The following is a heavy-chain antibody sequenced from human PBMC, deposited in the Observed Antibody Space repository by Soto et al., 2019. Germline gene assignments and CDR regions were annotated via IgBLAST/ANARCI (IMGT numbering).Heavy chain of an antibody. CDR1: GFTFSSYA. J-gene: IGHJ4*02. CDR2: ISYDGSNK. V-gene: IGHV3-30-3*01. Sequence: GGSLRLSCAASGFTFSSYAMHWVRQAPGKGLGWVEVISYDGSNKYYADSVKGRFTISRDNSKNTLYLQMNSLRAEDTAVYYCAKAATTVMIDYWGQGTLGTV. D-gene: IGHD4-17*01. CDR3: AKAATTVMIDY.